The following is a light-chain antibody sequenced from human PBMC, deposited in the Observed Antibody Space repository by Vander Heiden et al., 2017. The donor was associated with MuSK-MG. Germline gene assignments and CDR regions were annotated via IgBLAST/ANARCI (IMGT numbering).Light chain of an antibody. Sequence: AIQLTQSPSSLSASIGDRVTITCRASQAIRTALGWYQHKPGKAPQLLIYGATSVQSGVSSRFSGSRFGTHFTLTIRSLRPEDFATYYCRHEDDYPRTFGQGTRVEMK. CDR3: RHEDDYPRT. J-gene: IGKJ5*01. CDR2: GAT. V-gene: IGKV1-6*01. CDR1: QAIRTA.